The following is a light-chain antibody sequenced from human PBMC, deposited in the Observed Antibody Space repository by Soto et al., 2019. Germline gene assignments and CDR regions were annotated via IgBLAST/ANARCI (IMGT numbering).Light chain of an antibody. Sequence: DIVLTQSPVSLAVSLGEXATITCKSSQSILYSSTNRNYLAWYQQKPGQPPKLLISWASTRESGVPDRFSGSGSGTDFTLTISSLQAEDVAVYYCQQYYTTPSITFGQGTRLEIK. CDR1: QSILYSSTNRNY. CDR3: QQYYTTPSIT. J-gene: IGKJ5*01. V-gene: IGKV4-1*01. CDR2: WAS.